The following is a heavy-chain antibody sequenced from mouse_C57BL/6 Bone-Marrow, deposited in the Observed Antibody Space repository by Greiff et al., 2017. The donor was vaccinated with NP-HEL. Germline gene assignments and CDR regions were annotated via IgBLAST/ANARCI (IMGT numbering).Heavy chain of an antibody. Sequence: VQLQQSGAELVRPGASGKLSCTASGFNIKDDYMHWVKQRPEQGLEWIGWIDPENGDTEYASQFQGKATITADPSSNTANLQLSSLTSEDTAVYYCTPSYNDYDVRGYYYAMDYWGQGTSVTVSS. D-gene: IGHD2-4*01. CDR1: GFNIKDDY. CDR3: TPSYNDYDVRGYYYAMDY. CDR2: IDPENGDT. J-gene: IGHJ4*01. V-gene: IGHV14-4*01.